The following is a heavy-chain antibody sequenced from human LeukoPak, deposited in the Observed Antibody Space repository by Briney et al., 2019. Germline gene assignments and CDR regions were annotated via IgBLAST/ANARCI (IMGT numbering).Heavy chain of an antibody. CDR3: ARRVAGSGYRDY. CDR1: GDSISSQY. V-gene: IGHV4-59*08. Sequence: SETLSLTCTVSGDSISSQYWSWIRQPPGKGLEWIGNIYYSGSTSYNPSLKSRVTISVDTSKNQFSLKLSSVTAADAAEYYCARRVAGSGYRDYWGQGTLVTVSS. J-gene: IGHJ4*02. D-gene: IGHD3-22*01. CDR2: IYYSGST.